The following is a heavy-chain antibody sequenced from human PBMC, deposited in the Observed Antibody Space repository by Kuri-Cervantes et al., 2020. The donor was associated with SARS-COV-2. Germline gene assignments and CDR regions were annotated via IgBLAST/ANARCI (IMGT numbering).Heavy chain of an antibody. CDR2: INHSGST. D-gene: IGHD1-26*01. V-gene: IGHV4-34*01. CDR1: GGSFSGYY. CDR3: ARGWYPVGATILYYFDY. J-gene: IGHJ4*02. Sequence: ESLKISCAVYGGSFSGYYWSWIRQPPGKGLEWIGEINHSGSTNYNPSLKSRVTISVDTSKNQFSLKLSSVTAVDTAVYYCARGWYPVGATILYYFDYWGQGTLVTVSS.